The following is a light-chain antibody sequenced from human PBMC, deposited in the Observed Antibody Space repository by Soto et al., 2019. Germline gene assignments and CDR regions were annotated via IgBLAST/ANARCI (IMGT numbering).Light chain of an antibody. CDR2: GAS. Sequence: EIVLTQSPGTLSLSPGERATLSCRASQSVSSSYLAGYQQKPGQAPRLLIYGASSRATGIPDMFSGSGSGTDSTLTISRPEPGDLAVYYCQQYDSSPLTFGGGTKVEIK. CDR3: QQYDSSPLT. CDR1: QSVSSSY. V-gene: IGKV3-20*01. J-gene: IGKJ4*01.